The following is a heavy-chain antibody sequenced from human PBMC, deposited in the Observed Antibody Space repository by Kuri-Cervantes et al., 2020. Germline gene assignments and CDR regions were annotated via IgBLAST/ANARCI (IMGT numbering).Heavy chain of an antibody. J-gene: IGHJ6*02. V-gene: IGHV4-61*02. Sequence: SCTVSGGSIVSGSYYWSWIRQPAGKGLEWIGRIYTSGSTNYNPSLKSRVTISVDTSKNQFSLKLSSVTAADTAVYYCARDSYSYGSNYYYYYGMGVWGQGTTVTVSS. D-gene: IGHD5-18*01. CDR3: ARDSYSYGSNYYYYYGMGV. CDR2: IYTSGST. CDR1: GGSIVSGSYY.